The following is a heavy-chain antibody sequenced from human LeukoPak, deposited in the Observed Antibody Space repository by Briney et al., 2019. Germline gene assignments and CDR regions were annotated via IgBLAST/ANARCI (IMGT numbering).Heavy chain of an antibody. CDR3: ARDSDIVVDY. V-gene: IGHV3-7*01. J-gene: IGHJ4*02. CDR1: GFTFTNYA. Sequence: GGSLRLSCAASGFTFTNYAMNWVRQAPGKGLEWVANIKQDGSEKYYVDSVKGRFTISRDNAKNSLYLQMNSLRAEDTAVYYCARDSDIVVDYWGQGTLVTASS. D-gene: IGHD5-12*01. CDR2: IKQDGSEK.